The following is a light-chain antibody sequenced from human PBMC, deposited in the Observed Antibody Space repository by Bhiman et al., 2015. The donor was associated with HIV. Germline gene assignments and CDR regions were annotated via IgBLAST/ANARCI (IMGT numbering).Light chain of an antibody. Sequence: SYELTQPPSVSVSPGQTASITCSGDKLGDKYACWYQQKPGQSPVLVIYKDSERPSGIPERFSGSNSGNTFTLTISGAQAVDEADYFCQVWDSTTAVFGGGTKLTVL. CDR2: KDS. CDR1: KLGDKY. J-gene: IGLJ3*02. CDR3: QVWDSTTAV. V-gene: IGLV3-1*01.